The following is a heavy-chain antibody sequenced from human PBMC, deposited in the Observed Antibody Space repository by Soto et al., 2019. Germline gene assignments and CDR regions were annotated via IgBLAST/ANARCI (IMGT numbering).Heavy chain of an antibody. CDR3: ARDDSYCSGGSCNYYYGMDV. CDR1: GGSISRYY. D-gene: IGHD2-15*01. CDR2: IYYSGRT. V-gene: IGHV4-59*01. Sequence: QVQLQESGPGLVKPSETLSLTCTVSGGSISRYYWSWIRQPPGKGLEWSGYIYYSGRTNYNPSLKSRANISVDTSKNQFSLKLSSVTAADTAVYYGARDDSYCSGGSCNYYYGMDVWGQGTTVTVSS. J-gene: IGHJ6*02.